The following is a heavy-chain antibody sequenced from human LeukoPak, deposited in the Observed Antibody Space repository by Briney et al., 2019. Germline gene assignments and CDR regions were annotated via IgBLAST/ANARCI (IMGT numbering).Heavy chain of an antibody. CDR1: GFTFGSYW. Sequence: TGGSLRLSCAASGFTFGSYWMTWVRQAPGKGLEWVGRTRNKANSYTTEYAASVKGRFTISRADSENSLYLQMNSLKTKDTAVYYCARVRYCSSTTCRGAFDIWGQGTMVTVSS. D-gene: IGHD2-2*01. CDR2: TRNKANSYTT. J-gene: IGHJ3*02. V-gene: IGHV3-72*01. CDR3: ARVRYCSSTTCRGAFDI.